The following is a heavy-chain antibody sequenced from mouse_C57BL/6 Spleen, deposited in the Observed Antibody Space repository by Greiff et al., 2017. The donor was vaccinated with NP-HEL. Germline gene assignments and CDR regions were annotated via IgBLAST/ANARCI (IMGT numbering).Heavy chain of an antibody. V-gene: IGHV1-55*01. J-gene: IGHJ1*03. CDR2: IYPGSGST. CDR1: GYTFTSYW. Sequence: VQLHQPGAELVKPGASVKMSCKASGYTFTSYWITWVKQRPGQGLEWIGDIYPGSGSTNYNEKFKSKATLTVDTSSSTAYMQLSSLTSEDSAVYYCVSTTERYFDVWGTGTTVTVSS. CDR3: VSTTERYFDV.